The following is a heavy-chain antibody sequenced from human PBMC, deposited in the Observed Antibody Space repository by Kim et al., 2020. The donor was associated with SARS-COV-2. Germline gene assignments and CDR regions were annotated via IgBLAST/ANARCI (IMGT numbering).Heavy chain of an antibody. CDR1: EFTFSNYW. V-gene: IGHV3-74*01. CDR3: ARELKIDPSSPRQYDALDM. CDR2: IKSDGSSK. Sequence: GESLRLSCAASEFTFSNYWMHWVRQMPGQGLEWVSRIKSDGSSKDYADSVKGRFRITRDNAWNKMYLEMNGLRVEDTAVYYCARELKIDPSSPRQYDALDMWGQGTMVTVSS. J-gene: IGHJ3*02. D-gene: IGHD4-4*01.